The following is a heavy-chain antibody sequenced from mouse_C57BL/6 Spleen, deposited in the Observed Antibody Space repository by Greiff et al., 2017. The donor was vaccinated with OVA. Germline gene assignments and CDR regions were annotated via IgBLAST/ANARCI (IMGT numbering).Heavy chain of an antibody. D-gene: IGHD1-1*01. V-gene: IGHV1-82*01. CDR2: IYPGDGYT. Sequence: VQLQQSGPELVKPGASVKISCKASGYAFSSSWMNWVKQRPGKGLEWIGRIYPGDGYTNYNGKFKGKATLTADKSSSTAYMHLSSLTSDDSAVYFCSREGGVDWDFDVWGTGTTVTVSS. CDR1: GYAFSSSW. CDR3: SREGGVDWDFDV. J-gene: IGHJ1*03.